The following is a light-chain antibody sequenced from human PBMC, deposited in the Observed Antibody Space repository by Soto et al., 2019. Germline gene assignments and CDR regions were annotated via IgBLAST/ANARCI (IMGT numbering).Light chain of an antibody. Sequence: PGERVTLSCRASQSVSSSYLTWYQQKPGQAPRLLIYGASTRATSIPARFSGSGSGTDFTLTISRLEPEDFAVYYCQQYGGSPITFGQGTRLEIK. CDR2: GAS. CDR1: QSVSSSY. CDR3: QQYGGSPIT. J-gene: IGKJ5*01. V-gene: IGKV3-20*01.